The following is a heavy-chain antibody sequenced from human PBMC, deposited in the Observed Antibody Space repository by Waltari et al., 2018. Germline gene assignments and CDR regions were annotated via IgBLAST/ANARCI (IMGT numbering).Heavy chain of an antibody. D-gene: IGHD6-19*01. Sequence: QVQLVQSGAEVKKPGSSVKVSCKASGGTFSSYAISWVRQAPGQGLEWMGGISPICGTANYAQKFQGRVTITTDESTSTAYMELSSLRSEDTAVYYCARDGSWLMHSSGWPHGNSGMDVWGQGTTVTVSS. CDR1: GGTFSSYA. J-gene: IGHJ6*02. CDR3: ARDGSWLMHSSGWPHGNSGMDV. CDR2: ISPICGTA. V-gene: IGHV1-69*05.